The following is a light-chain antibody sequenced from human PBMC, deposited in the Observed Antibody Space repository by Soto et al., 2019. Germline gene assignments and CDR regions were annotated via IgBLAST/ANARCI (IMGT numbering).Light chain of an antibody. CDR2: RNN. V-gene: IGLV1-47*01. CDR3: AAWDDSMSVL. CDR1: SPNIGNYY. Sequence: SVLTQPPSASGTPGQRVTISCSGSSPNIGNYYVHWYQQLPEAAPKLLIYRNNQRPSGVPDRFSGSKSGTSASLAISGLRSEDEADYYCAAWDDSMSVLFGTGTKVTVL. J-gene: IGLJ1*01.